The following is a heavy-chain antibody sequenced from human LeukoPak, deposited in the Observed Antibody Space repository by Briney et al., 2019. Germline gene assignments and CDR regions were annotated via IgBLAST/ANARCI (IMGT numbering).Heavy chain of an antibody. CDR1: GFTFSSDA. CDR2: ISGSGGST. V-gene: IGHV3-23*01. Sequence: GGSLRLSCIGTGFTFSSDAMGWVRQAPGKGLEWVSGISGSGGSTYYADSVKGRFTISRDNSKNTLYLQMNSLRVEDTAVYYCAKDRGRTWVQVANWGQGSLVTVSS. D-gene: IGHD2-15*01. CDR3: AKDRGRTWVQVAN. J-gene: IGHJ4*02.